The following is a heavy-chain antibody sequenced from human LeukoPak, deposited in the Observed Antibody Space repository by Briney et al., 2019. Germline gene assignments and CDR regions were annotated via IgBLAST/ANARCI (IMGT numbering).Heavy chain of an antibody. CDR1: GGSISSYY. V-gene: IGHV4-59*01. CDR2: IYYSGST. D-gene: IGHD3-16*02. J-gene: IGHJ4*02. CDR3: ARYSLYVYVWGSHRQTFSFDY. Sequence: PSETLSLTCTASGGSISSYYWSWIRQPPGKGLEWSGYIYYSGSTNYNPSLKSRVTISVDTSKNQFSLKLSSVTAGDTAVYYCARYSLYVYVWGSHRQTFSFDYWGQGTLVTVSS.